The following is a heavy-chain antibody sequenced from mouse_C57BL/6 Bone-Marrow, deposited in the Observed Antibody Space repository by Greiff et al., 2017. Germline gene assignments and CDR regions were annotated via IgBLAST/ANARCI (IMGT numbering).Heavy chain of an antibody. CDR3: LSLSPHPAPPSSLPPLPLPPLLPSPFSSPSTSLSLLLLPSSSSAFSFFTRPDLPSSLPRSSSFDY. CDR1: GYTFTDYE. D-gene: IGHD6-1*01. V-gene: IGHV1-15*01. J-gene: IGHJ2*01. Sequence: ESGAELVRPGASVPLSCKASGYTFTDYEMHWVKQTPVHGLAWIGAIDPETGGTAYNQKFKGKDILTADQSSSTPYMVLLRLTSAYSSLFLLLSLSPHPAPPSSLPPLPLPPLLPSPFSSPSTSLSLLLLPSSSSAFSFFTRPDLPSSLPRSSSFDYSFPGPTLPVSS. CDR2: IDPETGGT.